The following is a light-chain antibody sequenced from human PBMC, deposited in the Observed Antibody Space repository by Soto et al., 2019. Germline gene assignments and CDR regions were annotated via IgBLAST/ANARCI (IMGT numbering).Light chain of an antibody. CDR3: QSYDRSLRTYV. J-gene: IGLJ1*01. CDR1: SSNIGAGYD. Sequence: QSVLTQPPSVSGAPGQRVTISCSGSSSNIGAGYDVNWYRQLPGTAPKLLIYGNSDRPSGVPYRFSGSKSGTSASLAITGLQAEDEADYFCQSYDRSLRTYVFGTATKVTVL. CDR2: GNS. V-gene: IGLV1-40*01.